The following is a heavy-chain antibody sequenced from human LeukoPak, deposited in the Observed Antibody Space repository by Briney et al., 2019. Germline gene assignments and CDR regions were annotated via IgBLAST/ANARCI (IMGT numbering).Heavy chain of an antibody. Sequence: SETLSLTCTVSGGSISGSEYYWGWICQPPGKGLEWIVTISYSGSTDYNPPLKSRVTISVDTSKNQFSLNLTSVTAADTAVYYCARHRRSVSPNLIDYWGQGTLVTVSS. D-gene: IGHD1-14*01. CDR3: ARHRRSVSPNLIDY. CDR2: ISYSGST. V-gene: IGHV4-39*01. J-gene: IGHJ4*02. CDR1: GGSISGSEYY.